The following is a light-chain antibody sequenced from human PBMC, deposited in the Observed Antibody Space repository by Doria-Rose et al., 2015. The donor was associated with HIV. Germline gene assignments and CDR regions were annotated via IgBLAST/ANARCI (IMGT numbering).Light chain of an antibody. CDR3: QQYGTSRCP. CDR1: QRVKSSY. CDR2: DAS. V-gene: IGKV3-20*01. Sequence: TQSPGTLSLSPGERATLSCRASQRVKSSYLAWYQQKPGQAPRLLIYDASTRPTGIPDSFSGSGSGTDFTLTISRLEPEDVAVYYCQQYGTSRCPFGQGTRLETK. J-gene: IGKJ5*01.